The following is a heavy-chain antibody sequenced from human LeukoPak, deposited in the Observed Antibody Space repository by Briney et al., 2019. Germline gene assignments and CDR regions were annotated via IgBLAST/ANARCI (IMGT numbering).Heavy chain of an antibody. V-gene: IGHV3-23*01. Sequence: GGSLRLSCAASGFTFSSYAMSWVRQAPGKGLEWVSAISGSGGSTYYADSVKGRFTISRDNAKNSLYLQMNSLRAEDTAVYYCARDSIAGTTSDYWGQGTLVTVSS. CDR1: GFTFSSYA. CDR2: ISGSGGST. CDR3: ARDSIAGTTSDY. D-gene: IGHD1-20*01. J-gene: IGHJ4*02.